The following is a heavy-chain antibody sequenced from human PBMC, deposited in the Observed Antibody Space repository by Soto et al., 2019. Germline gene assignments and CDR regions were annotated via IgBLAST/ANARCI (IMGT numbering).Heavy chain of an antibody. D-gene: IGHD3-22*01. CDR2: IYHSGST. J-gene: IGHJ4*02. Sequence: SETLSLTCAVSGGSISSGGYSWSWIRQPPGKGLEWIGFIYHSGSTYYNPSLKSRVTISVDRSKNQFSLKLSSVTAADTAVYYWARGGVDYYDSSGYYFSPYYFDFWGQGTLVTVSS. V-gene: IGHV4-30-2*01. CDR1: GGSISSGGYS. CDR3: ARGGVDYYDSSGYYFSPYYFDF.